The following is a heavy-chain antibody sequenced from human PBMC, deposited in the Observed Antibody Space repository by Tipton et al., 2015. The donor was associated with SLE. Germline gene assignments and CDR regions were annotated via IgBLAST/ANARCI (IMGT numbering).Heavy chain of an antibody. CDR3: ARDKVLRSVAGAEYFQH. V-gene: IGHV3-21*05. D-gene: IGHD6-19*01. CDR1: GFTFSSYS. Sequence: SLRLSCAASGFTFSSYSMNWVRQAPGKGLEWVSYISSSSSYIYYADSVKGRFTISRDNAKNSLYLQMNSLRAEDTAVYYCARDKVLRSVAGAEYFQHWGQGTLVTVSS. CDR2: ISSSSSYI. J-gene: IGHJ1*01.